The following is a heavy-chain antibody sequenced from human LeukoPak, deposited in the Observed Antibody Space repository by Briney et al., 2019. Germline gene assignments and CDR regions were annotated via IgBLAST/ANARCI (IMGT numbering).Heavy chain of an antibody. Sequence: PGGSLRLSCAASGFTFSSYAISWVRQAPGKGLERDSAMSGSCGSTYYADSVNGRCTISRENSKNTLYLQMNSPRAEDTAVYYCAKDPPINYGDGYYGMDVWGQGTTVTVSS. J-gene: IGHJ6*02. V-gene: IGHV3-23*01. CDR1: GFTFSSYA. CDR2: MSGSCGST. CDR3: AKDPPINYGDGYYGMDV. D-gene: IGHD4-17*01.